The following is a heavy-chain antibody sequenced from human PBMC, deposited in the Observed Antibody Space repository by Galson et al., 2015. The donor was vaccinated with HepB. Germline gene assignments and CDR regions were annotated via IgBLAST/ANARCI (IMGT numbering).Heavy chain of an antibody. J-gene: IGHJ4*02. CDR2: ISTSNTNG. D-gene: IGHD5-24*01. CDR1: GYTFTKYT. V-gene: IGHV1-18*01. Sequence: SVKVSCKASGYTFTKYTISWVRQAPGQGLEWLGWISTSNTNGNSVQKFQGRVTMTADTSTSTAYMELRSLRSDDTAVYYCARGGMATIGGPTFDYWGQGTLVTVSS. CDR3: ARGGMATIGGPTFDY.